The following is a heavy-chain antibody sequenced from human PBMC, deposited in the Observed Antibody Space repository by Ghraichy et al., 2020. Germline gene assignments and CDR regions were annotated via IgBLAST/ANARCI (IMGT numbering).Heavy chain of an antibody. D-gene: IGHD4-17*01. J-gene: IGHJ4*02. CDR1: GFTFSSYA. V-gene: IGHV3-30-3*01. CDR2: ISYDGSNK. Sequence: LRLSCAASGFTFSSYAMHWVRQAPGKGLEWVAVISYDGSNKYYADSVKGRFTISRDNSKNTLYLQMNSLRAEDTAVYYCARMTTVTNPDDYWGQGTLVTVSS. CDR3: ARMTTVTNPDDY.